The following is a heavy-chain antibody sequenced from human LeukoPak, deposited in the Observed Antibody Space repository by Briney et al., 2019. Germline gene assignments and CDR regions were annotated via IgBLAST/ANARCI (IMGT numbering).Heavy chain of an antibody. D-gene: IGHD1-26*01. Sequence: PSETLSLTCTVSGGSISSGGYYWSWIRQPPGKGLEWIGYIYHSGSTNYNPSLKSRVTISVDKSKNQFSLKLSSVTAADTAVYYCARVEAIIVGATYFDYWGQGTLVTVSS. CDR2: IYHSGST. CDR3: ARVEAIIVGATYFDY. CDR1: GGSISSGGYY. V-gene: IGHV4-30-2*01. J-gene: IGHJ4*02.